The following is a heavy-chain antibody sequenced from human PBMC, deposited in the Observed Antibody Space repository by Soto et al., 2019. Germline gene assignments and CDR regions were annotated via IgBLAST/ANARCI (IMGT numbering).Heavy chain of an antibody. CDR2: MGYNGFT. J-gene: IGHJ6*02. D-gene: IGHD3-10*01. V-gene: IGHV4-59*08. CDR3: ARQGFGELHGLVDV. CDR1: GGPMNNYY. Sequence: QVQLQESGPGLVKPLETLSLTCTISGGPMNNYYCSWFRQPRGQGLEWIGYMGYNGFTRYNPSLRSRVAISLDTAKNQFSLNLSSVTAADTALYYCARQGFGELHGLVDVWGQGITVTVSS.